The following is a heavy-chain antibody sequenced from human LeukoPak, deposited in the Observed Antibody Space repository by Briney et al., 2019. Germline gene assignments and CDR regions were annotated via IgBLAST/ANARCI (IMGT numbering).Heavy chain of an antibody. CDR2: INHSGST. Sequence: SETLSLTCAVYGGSFSGYYWSWIRQPPGKGLEWIGEINHSGSTNYNPSLKSRVTISVDTSKNQFSLKLSSVTAADTAVYYCARDINYTYGDYGVPAFDIWGQGTMVTVSS. V-gene: IGHV4-34*01. CDR1: GGSFSGYY. D-gene: IGHD4-17*01. CDR3: ARDINYTYGDYGVPAFDI. J-gene: IGHJ3*02.